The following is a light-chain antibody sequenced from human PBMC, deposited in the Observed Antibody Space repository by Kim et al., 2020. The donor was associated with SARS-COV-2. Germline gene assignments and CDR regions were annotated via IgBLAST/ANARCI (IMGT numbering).Light chain of an antibody. V-gene: IGKV3-15*01. CDR2: GAS. Sequence: EIVMTQSPAALSVSPGERANLSCRASQSVSNNLAWYQQKPGQAPRLLIYGASTRATGIPARFSGSGSGTEFTLIISSLQSEDFAVYYCQQYNNWPPWTFGQGTKVDIK. CDR3: QQYNNWPPWT. CDR1: QSVSNN. J-gene: IGKJ1*01.